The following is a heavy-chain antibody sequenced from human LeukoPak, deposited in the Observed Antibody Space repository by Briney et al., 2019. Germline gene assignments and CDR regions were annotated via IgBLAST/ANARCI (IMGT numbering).Heavy chain of an antibody. CDR1: GFTVSSTY. CDR3: ARDRGIYRAFDI. V-gene: IGHV3-66*01. D-gene: IGHD3-16*01. Sequence: GGSLRLSCAASGFTVSSTYMSRVRQAPGKGLEWVAVIYDGGSAFFAGSVKGRFTVSRDTSKNTLYLQMNSLRVEDTAVYYCARDRGIYRAFDIWGQGTMVTVSS. CDR2: IYDGGSA. J-gene: IGHJ3*02.